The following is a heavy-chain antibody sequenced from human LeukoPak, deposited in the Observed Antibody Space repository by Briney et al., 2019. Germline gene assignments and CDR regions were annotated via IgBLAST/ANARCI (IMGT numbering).Heavy chain of an antibody. CDR2: LFYSGSP. J-gene: IGHJ5*02. CDR3: ARGGPRWLDP. CDR1: RGSMTNYY. V-gene: IGHV4-59*01. Sequence: PSETLSLTCSVSRGSMTNYYWNWIRQPPGRGLEWIGSLFYSGSPNANPSLQSRLTMSVDTSKNQFSLRLTSVTAADTALYFCARGGPRWLDPWGQGTLVIVSS. D-gene: IGHD3-16*01.